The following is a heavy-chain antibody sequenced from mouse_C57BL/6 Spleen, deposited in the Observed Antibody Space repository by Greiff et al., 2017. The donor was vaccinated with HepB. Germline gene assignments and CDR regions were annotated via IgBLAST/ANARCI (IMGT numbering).Heavy chain of an antibody. CDR2: IDPSDSET. J-gene: IGHJ3*01. D-gene: IGHD1-1*01. Sequence: VQLQQPGAELVRPGSSVKLSCKASGYTFTSYWMHWVKQRPIQGLEWIGNIDPSDSETHYNQKFKDKATLPVDKSSSPAYMQLSSLTSEDSAVYYCASSSSSWFAYWGQGTLVTVSA. V-gene: IGHV1-52*01. CDR3: ASSSSSWFAY. CDR1: GYTFTSYW.